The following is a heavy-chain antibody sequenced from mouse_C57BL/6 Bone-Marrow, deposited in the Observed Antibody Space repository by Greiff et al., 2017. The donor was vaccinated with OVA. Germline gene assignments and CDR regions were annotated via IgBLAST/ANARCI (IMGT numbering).Heavy chain of an antibody. J-gene: IGHJ2*01. CDR3: ARSNYVY. V-gene: IGHV1-76*01. CDR1: GYTFTDYY. D-gene: IGHD2-5*01. CDR2: IYPGSGNT. Sequence: VQLQQSGAELVRPGASVKLSCKASGYTFTDYYINWVKQRPGQGLEWIARIYPGSGNTYYNEKFKGKATLTAEKSSSTAYMQLSSLTSEDSAVYFCARSNYVYWGQGTTLTVSS.